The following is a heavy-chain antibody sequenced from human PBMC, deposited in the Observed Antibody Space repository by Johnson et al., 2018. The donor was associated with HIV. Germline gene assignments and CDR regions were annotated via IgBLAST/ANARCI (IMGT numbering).Heavy chain of an antibody. CDR3: AKGDRGYSSSSDSFAI. Sequence: QVQLVESGGGVVQPGRSLRLSCAASGFTFSSYGMHWVRQAPGKGLEWVAVISYDGSNKYYADSVKGRFTISRDNSKNTLYLQMNSLGADDTAVYSCAKGDRGYSSSSDSFAICGQGTMFTVSS. D-gene: IGHD6-6*01. J-gene: IGHJ3*02. V-gene: IGHV3-30*18. CDR2: ISYDGSNK. CDR1: GFTFSSYG.